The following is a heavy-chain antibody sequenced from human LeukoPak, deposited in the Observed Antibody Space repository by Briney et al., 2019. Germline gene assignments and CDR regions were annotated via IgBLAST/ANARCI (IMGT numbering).Heavy chain of an antibody. CDR1: GFTFGSYA. J-gene: IGHJ5*02. CDR3: ARGLVLVPIYNWFDP. CDR2: ISYDGSNK. Sequence: GGSLRLSCAASGFTFGSYAMHWVRQAPGKGLEWVAVISYDGSNKYYADSVKGRFTISRDNSKNTLYLQMNSLRAEDTAVYYCARGLVLVPIYNWFDPWGQGTLVTVSS. V-gene: IGHV3-30-3*01. D-gene: IGHD6-13*01.